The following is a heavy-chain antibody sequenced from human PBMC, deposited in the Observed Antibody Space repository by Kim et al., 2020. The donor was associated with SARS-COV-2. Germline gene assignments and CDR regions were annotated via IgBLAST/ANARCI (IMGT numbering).Heavy chain of an antibody. Sequence: GGSLRLSCAVSEVTLTNYAMTWVRQRPGKGLEWISTLRDSGGPTYYADSVKGRFTISGDHSKNKLYLQMNSLRVEDTTIYYCAKSGCFGESQYFQHWGQGTLVPVSS. CDR1: EVTLTNYA. CDR2: LRDSGGPT. CDR3: AKSGCFGESQYFQH. J-gene: IGHJ1*01. D-gene: IGHD3-10*01. V-gene: IGHV3-23*01.